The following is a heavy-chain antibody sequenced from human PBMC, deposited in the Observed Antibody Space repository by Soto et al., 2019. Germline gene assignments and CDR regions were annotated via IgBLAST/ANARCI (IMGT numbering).Heavy chain of an antibody. CDR1: GFTFSSYA. J-gene: IGHJ3*02. CDR2: ISGSGGST. V-gene: IGHV3-23*01. CDR3: AKDAQVTQDYDYFWGSYRPNHDAFDI. D-gene: IGHD3-16*02. Sequence: GGSLRLSCAASGFTFSSYAMSWVRQAPGKGLEWVSAISGSGGSTYYADSVKGRFTISRDNSKNTLYLQMNSLRAEDTAVYYCAKDAQVTQDYDYFWGSYRPNHDAFDIWGQGTMVTVSS.